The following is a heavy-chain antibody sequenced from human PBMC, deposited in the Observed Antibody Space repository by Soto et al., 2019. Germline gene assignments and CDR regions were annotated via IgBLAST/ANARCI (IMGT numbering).Heavy chain of an antibody. CDR2: IIPIFGTA. CDR1: GGTFSSYA. J-gene: IGHJ4*02. Sequence: QVQLVQSGAEVKKPGSSVKVSCKASGGTFSSYAISWVRQAPGQGLEWMGGIIPIFGTANYAQKFQGRVTITADKSTSTAYMELSSLRSEDTAVYYCAVRTYYYDSSGYPKDYWGQGTLFTVSS. D-gene: IGHD3-22*01. V-gene: IGHV1-69*06. CDR3: AVRTYYYDSSGYPKDY.